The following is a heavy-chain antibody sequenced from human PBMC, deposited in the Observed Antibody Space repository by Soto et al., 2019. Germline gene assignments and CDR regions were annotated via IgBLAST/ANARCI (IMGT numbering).Heavy chain of an antibody. J-gene: IGHJ6*02. D-gene: IGHD6-6*01. CDR3: ARRGGSSSGYYYYDMDV. CDR1: SDSMNSGGYY. Sequence: SETLSLTCSVSSDSMNSGGYYWSWIRQHPGKGLEWIGYIYSNGDTYYNPSLKSRVTISVDTSKNQFSLNLTSVTAADTAVYYCARRGGSSSGYYYYDMDVWGQGTRITVSS. V-gene: IGHV4-31*03. CDR2: IYSNGDT.